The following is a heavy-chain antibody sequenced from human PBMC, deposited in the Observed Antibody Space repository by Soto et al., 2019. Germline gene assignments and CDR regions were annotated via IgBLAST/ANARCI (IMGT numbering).Heavy chain of an antibody. Sequence: VQLVDSGGGLVQPGGSLRLSCAASGFIFSNYVMSWVRQAPGKGLEWVSPISDSGGTSYYADSVKGRFTISRDNSKNTLYLQMNSLRAEDTAIYYCAKRPRALLTFDYWGQGTLVTVSS. V-gene: IGHV3-23*04. CDR2: ISDSGGTS. CDR3: AKRPRALLTFDY. CDR1: GFIFSNYV. D-gene: IGHD1-26*01. J-gene: IGHJ4*02.